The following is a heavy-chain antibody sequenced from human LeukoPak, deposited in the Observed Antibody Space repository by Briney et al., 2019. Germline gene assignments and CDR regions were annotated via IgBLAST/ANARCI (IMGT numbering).Heavy chain of an antibody. V-gene: IGHV4-38-2*01. Sequence: SETLSHTCAISGYSISSGYYWGWIRQPPGKGLEWIGSIYHSGSTYYNPSLKSRITISVDTSKNQFSLRLSSVTAADTAVYYCAREVGLGYFDLWGRGTLVTVSS. J-gene: IGHJ2*01. CDR2: IYHSGST. CDR1: GYSISSGYY. D-gene: IGHD2-15*01. CDR3: AREVGLGYFDL.